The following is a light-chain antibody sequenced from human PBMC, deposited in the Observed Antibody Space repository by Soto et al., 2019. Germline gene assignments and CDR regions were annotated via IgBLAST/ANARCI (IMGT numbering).Light chain of an antibody. CDR3: QHYDNLPMYT. J-gene: IGKJ2*01. CDR2: DAS. Sequence: IQMTQSPSSLSVSVGDRVSITCQASQDITNYLNWYQHKAGKAPKLLIYDASNLETGVPSRFSGSGSGTDFNFTISSLPPEDIATYYCQHYDNLPMYTFGQGTKLEIK. CDR1: QDITNY. V-gene: IGKV1-33*01.